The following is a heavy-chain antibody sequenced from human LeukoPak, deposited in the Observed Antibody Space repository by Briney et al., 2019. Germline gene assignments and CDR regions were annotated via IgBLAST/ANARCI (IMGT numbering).Heavy chain of an antibody. CDR3: AKDKSRDGYNYPDY. CDR2: ISWNSGSI. V-gene: IGHV3-9*01. Sequence: GRSLRLSCAASGFTFDDYAMPWVRQAPGKGLEWVSGISWNSGSIGYADSVKGRFTISRDNAKNSLYLQMNSLRAEDTALYYCAKDKSRDGYNYPDYWGQGTLVTVSS. CDR1: GFTFDDYA. J-gene: IGHJ4*02. D-gene: IGHD5-24*01.